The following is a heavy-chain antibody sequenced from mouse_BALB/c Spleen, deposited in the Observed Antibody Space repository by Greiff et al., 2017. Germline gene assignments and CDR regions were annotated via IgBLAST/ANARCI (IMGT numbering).Heavy chain of an antibody. J-gene: IGHJ1*01. Sequence: VKLMESGAELVRPGSSVTISCKASGYAFSSYWMNWVKQRPGQGLEWIGQIYPGDGDTNYNGKFKGKATLTADKSSSTAYMQLSSLTSEDSAVYFCARGYYGSRPYWYFDVWGAGTTVTVSS. CDR2: IYPGDGDT. CDR1: GYAFSSYW. V-gene: IGHV1-80*01. CDR3: ARGYYGSRPYWYFDV. D-gene: IGHD1-1*01.